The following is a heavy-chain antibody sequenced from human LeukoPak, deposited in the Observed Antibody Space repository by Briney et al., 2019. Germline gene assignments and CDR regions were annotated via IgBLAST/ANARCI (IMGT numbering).Heavy chain of an antibody. CDR3: TTTRPYGTTWAGAFED. D-gene: IGHD6-19*01. CDR2: ISASGGST. J-gene: IGHJ4*02. V-gene: IGHV3-23*01. Sequence: GGSLRLSCAASGFTFSSSAMSWVRQVPGKGLEWVSGISASGGSTSYADSVRGRFTISRDNSKNTLYVQMNSLRDEDTAVYYCTTTRPYGTTWAGAFEDWGQGTPVTVSS. CDR1: GFTFSSSA.